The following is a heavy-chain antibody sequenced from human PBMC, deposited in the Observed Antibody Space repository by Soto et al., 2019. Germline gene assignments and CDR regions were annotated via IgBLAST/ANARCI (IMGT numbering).Heavy chain of an antibody. CDR1: GGSIRNGDYY. V-gene: IGHV4-30-4*01. D-gene: IGHD1-26*01. Sequence: PSETLSLTCTVSGGSIRNGDYYWGWIRQPPGKGLEWIGYVYYGGTTYSHPSLNSRVSISVDTSENQFSLRLTSVTAADTAVYYCVTVNLVGAAYYFDYWGPGTLVTVSS. CDR2: VYYGGTT. CDR3: VTVNLVGAAYYFDY. J-gene: IGHJ4*02.